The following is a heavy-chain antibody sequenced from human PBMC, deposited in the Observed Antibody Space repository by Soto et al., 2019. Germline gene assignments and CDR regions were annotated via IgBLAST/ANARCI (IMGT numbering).Heavy chain of an antibody. V-gene: IGHV4-59*08. CDR2: IYFSGST. Sequence: PSETLSLTCTVSGGSISNYYWSWIRQPPGKGLEWIGYIYFSGSTNYNPSLKSRVTLSVDTSKSQFSLKLSSVTAADTAVYYCARRYGGAVDYWGQGTLVTVSS. J-gene: IGHJ4*02. CDR3: ARRYGGAVDY. CDR1: GGSISNYY. D-gene: IGHD3-10*01.